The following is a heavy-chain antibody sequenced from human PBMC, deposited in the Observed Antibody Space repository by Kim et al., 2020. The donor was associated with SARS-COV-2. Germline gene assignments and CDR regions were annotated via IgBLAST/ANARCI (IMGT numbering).Heavy chain of an antibody. CDR2: ISSYSGQT. CDR1: GYTFTSNS. Sequence: ASVKVSCKTSGYTFTSNSVRWVRQAPGQGLEWMGWISSYSGQTNYAQKLQGRVTMATDTSTSTAYMELRTLRSDDTAVYFCARDRGQQLVTGVFDDWGQGTLVTVSS. D-gene: IGHD6-13*01. J-gene: IGHJ4*02. V-gene: IGHV1-18*04. CDR3: ARDRGQQLVTGVFDD.